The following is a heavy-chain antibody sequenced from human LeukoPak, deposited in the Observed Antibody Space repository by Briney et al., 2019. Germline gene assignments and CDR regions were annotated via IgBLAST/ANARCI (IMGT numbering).Heavy chain of an antibody. CDR3: ARGLIPSLGGRYYYYYMDV. J-gene: IGHJ6*03. D-gene: IGHD3-22*01. V-gene: IGHV3-21*01. CDR1: GSTFSSYS. Sequence: GGSLGLSCAASGSTFSSYSMNWVRQAPGKGLEWVSSISSSSSYIYYADSVKGRFTISRDNAKNSLYLQMSSLRAEDTAVYYCARGLIPSLGGRYYYYYMDVWGKGTTVTVSS. CDR2: ISSSSSYI.